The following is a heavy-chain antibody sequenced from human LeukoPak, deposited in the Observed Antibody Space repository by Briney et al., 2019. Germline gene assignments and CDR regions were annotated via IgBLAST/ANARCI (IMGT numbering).Heavy chain of an antibody. J-gene: IGHJ4*02. CDR2: IYYSGST. CDR1: GGSISSSSYY. D-gene: IGHD2-2*01. V-gene: IGHV4-39*01. Sequence: SETLSLTCTASGGSISSSSYYWGWIRQPPGKGLEWIGSIYYSGSTYYNPSLKSRVTISVDTSKNQFSLKLSSVTAADTAVYYCVTETGYCSSTSCYARSVAVDYWGQGTLVTVSS. CDR3: VTETGYCSSTSCYARSVAVDY.